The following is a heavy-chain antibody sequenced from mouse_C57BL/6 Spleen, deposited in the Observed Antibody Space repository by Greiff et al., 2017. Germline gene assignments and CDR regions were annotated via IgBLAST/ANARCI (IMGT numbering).Heavy chain of an antibody. CDR1: GYTFTSYW. Sequence: VQLQQPGAELVKPGASVKLSCKASGYTFTSYWMQWVKQRPGQGLEWIGELDPSDSYTHYNQKLKGKATLTVDPSSSTAFMQLISLTSEDAAVYYWSRPGVVATDAIDDWGQGATVTVSS. J-gene: IGHJ4*01. V-gene: IGHV1-50*01. D-gene: IGHD1-1*01. CDR2: LDPSDSYT. CDR3: SRPGVVATDAIDD.